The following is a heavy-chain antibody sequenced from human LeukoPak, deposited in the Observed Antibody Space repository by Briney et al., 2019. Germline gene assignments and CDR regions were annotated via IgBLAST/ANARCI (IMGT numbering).Heavy chain of an antibody. D-gene: IGHD6-13*01. CDR1: GYTFTSYD. CDR2: MNPNSGNT. J-gene: IGHJ6*03. V-gene: IGHV1-8*01. CDR3: ARAGIAAAGTVYYYYMDV. Sequence: ASVTVSCKASGYTFTSYDINWVRQATGQGLEWMGWMNPNSGNTGYAQKFQGRVTMTRNTSISTAYMELSSLRSEDTAVYYCARAGIAAAGTVYYYYMDVWGKGTTVTVSS.